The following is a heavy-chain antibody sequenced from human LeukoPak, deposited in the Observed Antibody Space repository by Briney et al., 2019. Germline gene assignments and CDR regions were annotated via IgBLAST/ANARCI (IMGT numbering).Heavy chain of an antibody. J-gene: IGHJ4*02. Sequence: KPGGSLRLSFAAPGFSFTNYDMNWVRQAPAKGLEWVSYISSSGSTIYYADSVRGRFTISRDNAKNSLYLQMNSLRAEDTAVYYCARDAIAVANPFDYWGQGALVTVSS. CDR3: ARDAIAVANPFDY. D-gene: IGHD6-19*01. CDR1: GFSFTNYD. V-gene: IGHV3-48*03. CDR2: ISSSGSTI.